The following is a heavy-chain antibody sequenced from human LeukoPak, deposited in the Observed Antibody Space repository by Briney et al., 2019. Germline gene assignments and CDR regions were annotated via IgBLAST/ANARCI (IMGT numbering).Heavy chain of an antibody. CDR2: MNTNESSR. Sequence: GGSLRLSCVAPRFTLRFYWMRSVRHVPGTGLVWVSRMNTNESSRSYADSVKGRFTISRDNTKNTLYLQNNSLSSEETAEYSCAKDVLTHTVLYPEYWGQGILVTVSS. V-gene: IGHV3-74*01. D-gene: IGHD4/OR15-4a*01. CDR1: RFTLRFYW. CDR3: AKDVLTHTVLYPEY. J-gene: IGHJ4*02.